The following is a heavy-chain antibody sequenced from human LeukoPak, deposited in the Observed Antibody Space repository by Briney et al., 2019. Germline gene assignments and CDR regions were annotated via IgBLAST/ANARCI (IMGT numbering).Heavy chain of an antibody. D-gene: IGHD3-22*01. CDR3: ARGSIYDSSGSLDY. Sequence: LETLSLTCTVSGSSISSSSYYWGWIRQPPGKGLEWIGSIYYSGSTYYNPSLKSRVTISVDTSKNQFSLKLSSVTAADTAVYYCARGSIYDSSGSLDYWGQGTLVTVSS. CDR2: IYYSGST. J-gene: IGHJ4*02. CDR1: GSSISSSSYY. V-gene: IGHV4-39*07.